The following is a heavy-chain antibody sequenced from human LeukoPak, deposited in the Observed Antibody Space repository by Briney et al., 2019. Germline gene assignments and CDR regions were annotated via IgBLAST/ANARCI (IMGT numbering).Heavy chain of an antibody. D-gene: IGHD6-19*01. CDR3: ARVQGGGYRTADY. CDR2: ILEDGTFQ. V-gene: IGHV3-30*04. Sequence: PGGSLRLSCAASGFTFSSYAMHWVRQAPGKGLDWVAVILEDGTFQYYADSVKGRFTISRDNSRNTLFLQMNSLRPEDTAMYYCARVQGGGYRTADYWGQGTLVTVSS. J-gene: IGHJ4*02. CDR1: GFTFSSYA.